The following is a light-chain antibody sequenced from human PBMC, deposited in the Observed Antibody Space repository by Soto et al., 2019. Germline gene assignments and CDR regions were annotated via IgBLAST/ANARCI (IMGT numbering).Light chain of an antibody. J-gene: IGKJ1*01. Sequence: EIVMTQSPATLSVSPGERATLSCRASQSVSSNLAWYQQKPGQAPRLLIYGASTRATGIPARFSGSGSGTEFTLTISSLQSEEFEVYYCQQYNNWWTFGQGTKVEIK. CDR3: QQYNNWWT. CDR1: QSVSSN. V-gene: IGKV3-15*01. CDR2: GAS.